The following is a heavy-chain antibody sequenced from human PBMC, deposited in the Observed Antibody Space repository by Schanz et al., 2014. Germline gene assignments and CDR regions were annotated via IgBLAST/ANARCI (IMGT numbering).Heavy chain of an antibody. V-gene: IGHV4-34*01. Sequence: QVQLQQWGAGLLKPSETLSLTCAVYGGSLSGYFWSWIRQPPGKGLEWIGDIGHSGNTKDNPSLKSRVTMSVETSKNQFSLMLNSVTAADTAVYYCARRHHFRSGPYYYYYMDVWGKGTTVTVSS. J-gene: IGHJ6*03. CDR1: GGSLSGYF. D-gene: IGHD3-3*02. CDR3: ARRHHFRSGPYYYYYMDV. CDR2: IGHSGNT.